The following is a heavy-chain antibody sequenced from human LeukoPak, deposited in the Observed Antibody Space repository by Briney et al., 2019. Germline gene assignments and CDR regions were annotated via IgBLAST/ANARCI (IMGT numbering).Heavy chain of an antibody. V-gene: IGHV3-66*01. Sequence: GGSLRLSCAASGFTVSSNYMSWVRQAPGKGLEWLSVIYSGGSTYYADSVKGRFTISRDNSKNTLYLQMNSLRAEDTAVYYCATLRGSSSHDAFDIWGQGTMVTVSS. CDR3: ATLRGSSSHDAFDI. CDR2: IYSGGST. J-gene: IGHJ3*02. CDR1: GFTVSSNY. D-gene: IGHD6-13*01.